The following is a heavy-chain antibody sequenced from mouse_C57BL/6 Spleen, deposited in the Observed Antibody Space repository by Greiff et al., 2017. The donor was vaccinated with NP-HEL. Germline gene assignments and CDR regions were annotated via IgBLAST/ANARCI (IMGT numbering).Heavy chain of an antibody. Sequence: EVQGVGSGGGLVKPGGSLKLSCAASGFTFSDYGMHWVRQAPEKGLEWVAYISSGSSTIYYADTVKGRFTISRDNAKNTLFLQMTSLRSEDTAMYYCARRDYYGSSYENYAMDYWGQGTSVTVSS. V-gene: IGHV5-17*01. J-gene: IGHJ4*01. CDR3: ARRDYYGSSYENYAMDY. CDR1: GFTFSDYG. D-gene: IGHD1-1*01. CDR2: ISSGSSTI.